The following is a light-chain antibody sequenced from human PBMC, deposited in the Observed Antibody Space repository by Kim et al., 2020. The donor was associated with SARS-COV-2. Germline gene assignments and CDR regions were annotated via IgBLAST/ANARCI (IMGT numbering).Light chain of an antibody. J-gene: IGLJ2*01. Sequence: PGGTVTLTCSSSTGAVTSGHYSYWFQQKPGQAPRTLIYHTSNKLSWTPARFSGSLLGGKAALTLSGAQPEDEAEYYCLLSYGGSRVFGGGTQLTVL. V-gene: IGLV7-46*01. CDR1: TGAVTSGHY. CDR2: HTS. CDR3: LLSYGGSRV.